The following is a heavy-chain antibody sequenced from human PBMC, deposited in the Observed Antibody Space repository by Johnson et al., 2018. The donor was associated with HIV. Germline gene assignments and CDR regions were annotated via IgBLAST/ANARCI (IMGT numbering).Heavy chain of an antibody. D-gene: IGHD1-26*01. Sequence: QVQLVESWGGVVQPGRSLRLSCAASGFTFSSYGMHWVRQAPGKGLEWVAVISYGGSNKYYADSVKGRYTISRDNSKNTLYLQMNSLRAEDKAVCYCAKDQNRVGANDGFYIWGQGTMVTVSS. CDR1: GFTFSSYG. V-gene: IGHV3-30*18. CDR3: AKDQNRVGANDGFYI. J-gene: IGHJ3*02. CDR2: ISYGGSNK.